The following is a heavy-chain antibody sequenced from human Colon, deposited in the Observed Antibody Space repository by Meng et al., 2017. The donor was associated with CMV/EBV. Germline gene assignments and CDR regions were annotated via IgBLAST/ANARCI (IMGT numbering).Heavy chain of an antibody. V-gene: IGHV3-21*01. CDR2: ISSLSNDI. CDR1: GFIFSSST. CDR3: ARGCVTPCGGLSL. J-gene: IGHJ4*02. Sequence: CEASGFIFSSSTMNWVRQAPGKGLEWVSSISSLSNDIYYADTGKGRFTISRDNAKNSMYLEMNSLGAEDTAVYFCARGCVTPCGGLSLWGQGTLVTVSS. D-gene: IGHD2-21*01.